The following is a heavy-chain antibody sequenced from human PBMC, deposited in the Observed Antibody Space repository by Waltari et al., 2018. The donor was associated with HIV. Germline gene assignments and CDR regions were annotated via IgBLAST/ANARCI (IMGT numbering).Heavy chain of an antibody. D-gene: IGHD3-22*01. CDR3: AKDLDSSGYTLFDY. J-gene: IGHJ4*02. Sequence: GRFTISRDNAKNSLYLQMNSLRAEDTALYYCAKDLDSSGYTLFDYWGQGTLVTVSS. V-gene: IGHV3-9*01.